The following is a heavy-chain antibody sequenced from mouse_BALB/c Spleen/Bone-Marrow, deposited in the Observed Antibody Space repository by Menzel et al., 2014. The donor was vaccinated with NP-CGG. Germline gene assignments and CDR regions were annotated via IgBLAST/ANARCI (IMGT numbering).Heavy chain of an antibody. CDR1: GYTFTSYV. D-gene: IGHD2-10*02. J-gene: IGHJ4*01. CDR3: ARGGYGNVYYAMEY. CDR2: INPYNDGT. V-gene: IGHV1-14*01. Sequence: EVQLQQSGPELVKPGASVKMSCKASGYTFTSYVMHWVKQKPGQGLEWIGYINPYNDGTKYNEKFKGKATLTSDKSSSTAYMELSSLSSEDSAVYYCARGGYGNVYYAMEYWGQGTSVTVSS.